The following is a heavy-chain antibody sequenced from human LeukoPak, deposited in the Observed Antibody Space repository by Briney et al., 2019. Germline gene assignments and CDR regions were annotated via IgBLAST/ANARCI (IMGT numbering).Heavy chain of an antibody. CDR2: IYYSGST. Sequence: SETLSLTCTVSGGSISSYYWSWIRQPPGKGLEGIGYIYYSGSTNYNPSLKSRVTISVDTSKNQFSLKLSSVSAADTAVYFCARGPYSYDSSGAFDIWGQGTMVTVSS. CDR3: ARGPYSYDSSGAFDI. D-gene: IGHD3-22*01. V-gene: IGHV4-59*08. CDR1: GGSISSYY. J-gene: IGHJ3*02.